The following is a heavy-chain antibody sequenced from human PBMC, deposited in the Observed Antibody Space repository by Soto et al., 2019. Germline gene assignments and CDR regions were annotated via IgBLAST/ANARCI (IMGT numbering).Heavy chain of an antibody. CDR2: IDPSDSYT. V-gene: IGHV5-10-1*01. J-gene: IGHJ4*02. D-gene: IGHD3-22*01. Sequence: RGESLKISCKGSGYSFTSYWISWVRQMPGKGLEWMGRIDPSDSYTNYSPSFQGHVTISADKSISTAYLQWSSLKASDTAMYYCASGYYDSSGYYYLQFDYWGQGTLVTVSS. CDR3: ASGYYDSSGYYYLQFDY. CDR1: GYSFTSYW.